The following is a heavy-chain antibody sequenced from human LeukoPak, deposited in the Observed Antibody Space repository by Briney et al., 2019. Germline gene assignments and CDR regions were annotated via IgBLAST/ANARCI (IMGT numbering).Heavy chain of an antibody. CDR3: AQYYYDSSGYYDAFDI. D-gene: IGHD3-22*01. V-gene: IGHV1-2*06. Sequence: ASVKVSCKASGYTFTGYYMHWVRQAPGQGPEWMGRINPNSGGTNYAQKFQGRVTMTRDTSISTAYMELSRLRSDDTAVYYCAQYYYDSSGYYDAFDIWGQGTMVTVSS. CDR2: INPNSGGT. CDR1: GYTFTGYY. J-gene: IGHJ3*02.